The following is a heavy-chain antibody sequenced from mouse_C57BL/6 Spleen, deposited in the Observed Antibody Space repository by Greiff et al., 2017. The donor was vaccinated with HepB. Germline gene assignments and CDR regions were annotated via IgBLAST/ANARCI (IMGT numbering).Heavy chain of an antibody. Sequence: EESGPGLVKPSQSLSLTCSVTGYSITSGYYWNWIRQFPGNKLEWMGYISYDGSNNYNPSLKNRISITRDTSKNQFFLKLNSVTTEDTATYYCARDRVVKRTPFAYWGKGTLVTVSA. CDR3: ARDRVVKRTPFAY. CDR2: ISYDGSN. J-gene: IGHJ3*01. D-gene: IGHD1-1*02. V-gene: IGHV3-6*01. CDR1: GYSITSGYY.